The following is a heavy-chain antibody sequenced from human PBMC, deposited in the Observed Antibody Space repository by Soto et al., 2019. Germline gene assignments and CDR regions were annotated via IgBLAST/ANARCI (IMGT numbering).Heavy chain of an antibody. CDR2: INHSGSA. J-gene: IGHJ6*02. CDR1: GGSFSDYI. CDR3: ARVLGGAVAGTNGMDV. D-gene: IGHD6-19*01. V-gene: IGHV4-34*01. Sequence: PSETLSLTCDVYGGSFSDYIWTWIRQTPGKGLQWIGQINHSGSANYNPSLKSRVTISVHTSKNQFSLKLSSVTAADTAVYYCARVLGGAVAGTNGMDVWGQGTTVTVSS.